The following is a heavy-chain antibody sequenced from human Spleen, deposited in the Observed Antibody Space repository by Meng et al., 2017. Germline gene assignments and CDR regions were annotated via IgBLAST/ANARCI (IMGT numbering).Heavy chain of an antibody. V-gene: IGHV4-34*01. CDR3: ARGPTTMAHDFDY. CDR1: GGSFSDYY. J-gene: IGHJ4*02. Sequence: QVHLQQWGEGLLKPSETLSLTCVGSGGSFSDYYWSWIRQPPGKGLEWIGEINHSGSTNYNPSLESRATISVDTSQNNLSLKLSSVTAADSAVYYCARGPTTMAHDFDYWGQGTLVTVSS. CDR2: INHSGST. D-gene: IGHD4-11*01.